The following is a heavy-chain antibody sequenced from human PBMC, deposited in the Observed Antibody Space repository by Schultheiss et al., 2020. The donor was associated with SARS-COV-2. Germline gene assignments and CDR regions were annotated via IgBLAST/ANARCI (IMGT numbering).Heavy chain of an antibody. J-gene: IGHJ4*02. CDR2: ISYDGRSK. Sequence: GGSLRLSCAASGFTFSSYAMHWVRQAPGKGLEWVAFISYDGRSKYYADSVKGRFTISRDNAKSSMYLQMDGLRAEDTAVYYCARDSEYSSSWYAFGYWGQGTLVTVSS. CDR3: ARDSEYSSSWYAFGY. CDR1: GFTFSSYA. D-gene: IGHD6-13*01. V-gene: IGHV3-30*04.